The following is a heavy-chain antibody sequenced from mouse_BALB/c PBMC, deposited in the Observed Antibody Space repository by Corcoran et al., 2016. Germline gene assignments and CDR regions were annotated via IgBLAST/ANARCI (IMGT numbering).Heavy chain of an antibody. CDR3: ARGGGYYEFAY. V-gene: IGHV1-18*01. J-gene: IGHJ3*01. CDR1: GYTFTDYN. CDR2: INPNNGGT. Sequence: EVLLQQSGPELVKPGASVKIPCKASGYTFTDYNMDWVKQSHGKSLEWIGDINPNNGGTIYNQKFKGKATLTVDKSSSTAYMELRSLTSEDTAVYYCARGGGYYEFAYWGQGTLVTVSA. D-gene: IGHD2-3*01.